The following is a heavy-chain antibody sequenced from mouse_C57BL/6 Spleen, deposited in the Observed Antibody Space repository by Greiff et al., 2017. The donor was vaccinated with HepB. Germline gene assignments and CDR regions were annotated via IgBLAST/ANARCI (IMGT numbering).Heavy chain of an antibody. V-gene: IGHV1-26*01. J-gene: IGHJ1*03. D-gene: IGHD2-4*01. Sequence: VQLQQSGPELVKPGASVKISCKASGYTFTDYYMNWVKQSHGKSLEWIGDINPNNGGTSYNQKFKGKATLTVDKSSSTAYMELRSLTSEDSAVYYCALITTRYFDVWGTGTTVTVSS. CDR2: INPNNGGT. CDR3: ALITTRYFDV. CDR1: GYTFTDYY.